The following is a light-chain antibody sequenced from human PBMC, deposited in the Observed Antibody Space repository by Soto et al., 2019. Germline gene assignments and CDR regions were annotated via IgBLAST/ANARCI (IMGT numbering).Light chain of an antibody. CDR3: RQSYSTPIT. V-gene: IGKV1-39*01. CDR1: QTISNY. CDR2: AAS. Sequence: DIQMTQSPSSLSASVGDRVTITCRASQTISNYLNWYQQKPGKAPKLLIYAASSLQSGVPSRFSGSGSGTDFTLTISSLQPEDFATFYCRQSYSTPITFGQGTRLEIK. J-gene: IGKJ5*01.